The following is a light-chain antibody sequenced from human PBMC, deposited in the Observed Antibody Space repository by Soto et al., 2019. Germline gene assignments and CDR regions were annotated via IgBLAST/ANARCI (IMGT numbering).Light chain of an antibody. CDR1: SSDVGGYNY. CDR3: NSYTSSSTLV. J-gene: IGLJ2*01. Sequence: QSVLTQPASVSGSPGQSITISCTGTSSDVGGYNYVSWYQQHPGKAPKLMIYEVSNRPSRVSNRFSGSKSGNTASLTISGLQPEDEADYYCNSYTSSSTLVFGGGTKVTVL. V-gene: IGLV2-14*01. CDR2: EVS.